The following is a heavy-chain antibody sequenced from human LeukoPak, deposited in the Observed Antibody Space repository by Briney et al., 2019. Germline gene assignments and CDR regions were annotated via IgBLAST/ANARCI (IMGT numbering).Heavy chain of an antibody. CDR2: IYYSGST. J-gene: IGHJ5*02. CDR3: ARHQIVVLPAANNWFDP. CDR1: GGSISSSSYY. D-gene: IGHD2-2*01. V-gene: IGHV4-39*01. Sequence: SETLSLTCTVSGGSISSSSYYWGWISQPPGKGLEWIGSIYYSGSTYYNPPLNSRVTISVDTSKNQFSLKLSSVTAADTAVYYCARHQIVVLPAANNWFDPWGQGTLVTVSS.